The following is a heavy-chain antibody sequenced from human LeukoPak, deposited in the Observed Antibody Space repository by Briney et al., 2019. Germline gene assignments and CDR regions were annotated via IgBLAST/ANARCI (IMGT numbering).Heavy chain of an antibody. D-gene: IGHD6-13*01. V-gene: IGHV6-1*01. Sequence: SQTLSLTCAISGDSVSSDSGAWNWIRQSPSRGLEWLGRTFYRSKWYNDYAVSVKSRITINPDTSKNQFSLQLNSVTPEDTAVYYCARDTGYSSGWYTGKYFDYWGQGTLVTVSS. J-gene: IGHJ4*02. CDR2: TFYRSKWYN. CDR1: GDSVSSDSGA. CDR3: ARDTGYSSGWYTGKYFDY.